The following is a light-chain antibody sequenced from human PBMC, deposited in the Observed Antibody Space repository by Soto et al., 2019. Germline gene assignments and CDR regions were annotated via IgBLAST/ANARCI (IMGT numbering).Light chain of an antibody. CDR3: QQLISYPFT. Sequence: DIQLTQSPSLLSASVGDRVIITCRASQGISNYVAWFQQKPGKAPKVLIYAASTLQSGVPSRFSGSGSGTDFTLTISSLQPDDFATYFCQQLISYPFTFGPGTKVHIK. CDR2: AAS. CDR1: QGISNY. J-gene: IGKJ3*01. V-gene: IGKV1-9*01.